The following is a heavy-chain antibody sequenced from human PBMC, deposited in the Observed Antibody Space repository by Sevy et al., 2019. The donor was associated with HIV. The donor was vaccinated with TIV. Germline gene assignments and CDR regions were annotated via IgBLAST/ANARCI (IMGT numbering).Heavy chain of an antibody. Sequence: GASVKVSCKASGGTFSSYAISWVRQAPGQGLEWMGGIIPIFGTANYAQKFQGRVTITADKSTSTAYMELSSLRSEDTAVYYCVRSPMGYYYYYYMDVWGKGTTVTVSS. CDR3: VRSPMGYYYYYYMDV. J-gene: IGHJ6*03. V-gene: IGHV1-69*06. CDR1: GGTFSSYA. CDR2: IIPIFGTA.